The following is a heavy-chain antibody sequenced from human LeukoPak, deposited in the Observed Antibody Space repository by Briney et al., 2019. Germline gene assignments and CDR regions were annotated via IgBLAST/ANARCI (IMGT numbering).Heavy chain of an antibody. D-gene: IGHD4-23*01. CDR1: GGTFSSYA. V-gene: IGHV1-69*13. Sequence: ASVKVSCKASGGTFSSYAISWVRQAAGQGLEWMGGIIPIFGTANYAQKFQGRVTITADESTSTAYMELSSLRSEDTAVYYCARGIDYGGFGYYYGMDVWGQGTTVTVSS. CDR3: ARGIDYGGFGYYYGMDV. J-gene: IGHJ6*02. CDR2: IIPIFGTA.